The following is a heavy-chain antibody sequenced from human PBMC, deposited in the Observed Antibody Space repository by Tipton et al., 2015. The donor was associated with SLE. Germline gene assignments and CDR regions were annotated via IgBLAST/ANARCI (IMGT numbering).Heavy chain of an antibody. V-gene: IGHV1-18*01. Sequence: QLAQSGPEVKKPGVSVNVSCKASGYTFTSYGISWVRQAPGQGLERMGWIRAYNGNTNYEQKLQGRGTMTTDTSTSPDYMELRSLRSDGTAVYCGSIPKGIAARDDAFDLWGQGNMVPVS. CDR3: SIPKGIAARDDAFDL. CDR2: IRAYNGNT. J-gene: IGHJ3*01. CDR1: GYTFTSYG. D-gene: IGHD2-15*01.